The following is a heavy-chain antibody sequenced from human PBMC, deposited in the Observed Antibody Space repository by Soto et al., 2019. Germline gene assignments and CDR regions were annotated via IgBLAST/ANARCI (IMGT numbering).Heavy chain of an antibody. D-gene: IGHD3-3*01. V-gene: IGHV4-61*01. CDR3: TTGRITIFGAVKYYFDY. Sequence: PSETLSLTCTVSGGSVSSGSYYWSWIRQPPGKGLEWIGYIYYSGSTNYNPSLKSRVTISVDTSKNQFSLKLSSVTAADTAVYYCTTGRITIFGAVKYYFDYWGQGTLVNVSS. CDR2: IYYSGST. J-gene: IGHJ4*02. CDR1: GGSVSSGSYY.